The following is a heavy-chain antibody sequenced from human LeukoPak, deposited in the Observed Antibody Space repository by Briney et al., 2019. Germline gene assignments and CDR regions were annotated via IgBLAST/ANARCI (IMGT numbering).Heavy chain of an antibody. Sequence: GESLKISCKGSGYRFTSYWIGWVRPMPGKGLEWMGIIYPGDSDTRYSPSFQGQVTISADKSISTAYLHWSSLKASDTAMYYCARRYCSSTSCYPPVSWFDPWGQGTLVTVSS. CDR1: GYRFTSYW. J-gene: IGHJ5*02. CDR3: ARRYCSSTSCYPPVSWFDP. CDR2: IYPGDSDT. D-gene: IGHD2-2*01. V-gene: IGHV5-51*01.